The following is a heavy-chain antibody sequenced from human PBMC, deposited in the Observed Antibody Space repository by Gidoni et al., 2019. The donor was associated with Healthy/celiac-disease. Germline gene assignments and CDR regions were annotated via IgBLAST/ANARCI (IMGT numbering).Heavy chain of an antibody. J-gene: IGHJ4*02. CDR1: GFTFSYAW. D-gene: IGHD3-22*01. Sequence: EVQLVESGGGLIKPGGSLRLSCAASGFTFSYAWMNWVRQAPGKGLEWVGRIKSKTDGGTTDYAAPVKGRFTISRDDSKNTLYLQMNSLKSEDTAVYYCTTDLPPGYYDFSGRDYWGQGTLVTVSS. V-gene: IGHV3-15*07. CDR3: TTDLPPGYYDFSGRDY. CDR2: IKSKTDGGTT.